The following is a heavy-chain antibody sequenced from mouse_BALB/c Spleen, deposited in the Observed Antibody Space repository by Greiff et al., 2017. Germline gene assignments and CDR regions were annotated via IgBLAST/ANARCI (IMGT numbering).Heavy chain of an antibody. CDR2: ISYSGST. D-gene: IGHD1-2*01. J-gene: IGHJ3*01. Sequence: EVKLMESGPGLVKPSQSLSLTCTVTGYSITSDYAWYWIRQFPGNKLEWMGYISYSGSTSYNPSLKSRISITRDTSKNQFFLQMNSVTTEDTATYYCARSKRHYYGSFAYWGQGTLVTVSA. CDR3: ARSKRHYYGSFAY. V-gene: IGHV3-2*02. CDR1: GYSITSDYA.